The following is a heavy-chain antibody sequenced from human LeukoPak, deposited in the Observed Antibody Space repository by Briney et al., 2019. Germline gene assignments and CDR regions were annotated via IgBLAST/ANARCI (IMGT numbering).Heavy chain of an antibody. Sequence: SETLSLTCTVSGGSISSGGYYWSWIRQHPGKGLEWIGYIYYSGSTCYNPSLKSRVTISVDTSKNQFSLKLSSVTAADTAVYYCARIPTGQYYDFWSGYDRYNYFDYWGQGTLVTVSS. D-gene: IGHD3-3*01. V-gene: IGHV4-31*03. J-gene: IGHJ4*02. CDR3: ARIPTGQYYDFWSGYDRYNYFDY. CDR1: GGSISSGGYY. CDR2: IYYSGST.